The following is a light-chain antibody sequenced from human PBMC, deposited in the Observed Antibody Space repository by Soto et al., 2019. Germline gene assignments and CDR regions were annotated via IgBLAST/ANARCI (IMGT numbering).Light chain of an antibody. J-gene: IGKJ1*01. CDR1: QSVSSN. V-gene: IGKV3-15*01. CDR2: GAS. Sequence: EIVMTQSPATLSVSPGERATLSCRASQSVSSNLAWYQQKPGQAPRLLIYGASTRATGITARFSGSGSGTEFTLTISSLQSEDFAVYYCQQYNNWPPMTFGQGTKVDIK. CDR3: QQYNNWPPMT.